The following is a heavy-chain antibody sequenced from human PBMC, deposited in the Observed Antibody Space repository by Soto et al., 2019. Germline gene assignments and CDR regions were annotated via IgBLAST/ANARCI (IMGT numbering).Heavy chain of an antibody. CDR2: IYYSGST. V-gene: IGHV4-59*12. CDR3: ARDAALKWFDP. D-gene: IGHD2-15*01. CDR1: GGSISSYY. J-gene: IGHJ5*02. Sequence: SETLSLTCTVSGGSISSYYWSWVRQPPGKGLEWIGYIYYSGSTKYNPSLKSRVTISVDTSKNQFSLKLSSVTAADTAVYYCARDAALKWFDPWGQGTLVTVSS.